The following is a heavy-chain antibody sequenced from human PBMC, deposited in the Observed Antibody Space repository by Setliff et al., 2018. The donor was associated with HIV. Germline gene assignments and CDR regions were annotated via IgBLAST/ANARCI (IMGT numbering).Heavy chain of an antibody. V-gene: IGHV4-39*01. Sequence: KPSETLSLTCTVSGGSFSSSTYSWGWIRQPPGMGLEWIGSIHSSGTTYYNPSLKSRVAISVDTSRSQFSLKLRSVTAADTAVYYCARHKTNYDFYAFDVWGQGTMVTVS. CDR2: IHSSGTT. J-gene: IGHJ3*01. CDR3: ARHKTNYDFYAFDV. CDR1: GGSFSSSTYS. D-gene: IGHD3-3*01.